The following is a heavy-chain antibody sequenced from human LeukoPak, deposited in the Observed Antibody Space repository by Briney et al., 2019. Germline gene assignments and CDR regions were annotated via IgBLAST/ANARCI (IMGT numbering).Heavy chain of an antibody. V-gene: IGHV4-61*02. Sequence: PSQTLSLTCTVSGGSTSSGSYYWSWIRQPAGKGLEWIGRIYTSGSTNYNPSLKSRVTISVDTSKNQFSLKLSSVTAADTAVYYCAREDFDCSSTSCYIRDYYYYYMDVWGKGTTVTVSS. D-gene: IGHD2-2*02. CDR2: IYTSGST. J-gene: IGHJ6*03. CDR3: AREDFDCSSTSCYIRDYYYYYMDV. CDR1: GGSTSSGSYY.